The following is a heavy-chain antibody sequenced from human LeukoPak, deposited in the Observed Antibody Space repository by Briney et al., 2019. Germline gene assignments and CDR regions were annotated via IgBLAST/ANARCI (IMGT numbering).Heavy chain of an antibody. Sequence: PGRSLRLSCAASEFTFNSYGMHWVRQAPGKGLEWVAVISNDGNNEYYADSVKGRFTISRDNSKNTLFLQMNSLRAEDTAVYYCAKPYYYGSGANYFDYWGQGTLVTVSS. V-gene: IGHV3-30*18. CDR2: ISNDGNNE. J-gene: IGHJ4*02. CDR3: AKPYYYGSGANYFDY. CDR1: EFTFNSYG. D-gene: IGHD3-10*01.